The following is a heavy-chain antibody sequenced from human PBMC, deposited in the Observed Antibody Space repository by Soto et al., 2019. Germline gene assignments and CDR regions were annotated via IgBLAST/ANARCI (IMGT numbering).Heavy chain of an antibody. CDR1: GGTFSSYA. D-gene: IGHD3-3*01. V-gene: IGHV1-69*13. J-gene: IGHJ6*02. CDR2: IIPIFGTA. Sequence: EASVKVSCKASGGTFSSYAISWVRLAPGQGLEWMGGIIPIFGTANYAQKLQGRVTITADESTSIAYMELSSLRSEDTAVYYCARLQTFGVVTHYYYYGMDVWGQGTTVTSP. CDR3: ARLQTFGVVTHYYYYGMDV.